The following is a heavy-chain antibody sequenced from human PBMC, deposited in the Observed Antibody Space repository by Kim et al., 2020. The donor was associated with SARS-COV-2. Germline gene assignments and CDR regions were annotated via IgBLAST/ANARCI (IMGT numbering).Heavy chain of an antibody. V-gene: IGHV3-23*01. CDR2: ISGSGGST. J-gene: IGHJ3*02. CDR3: AKDHLELRFLGWLLYDAFDI. Sequence: GGSLRLSCAASGFTFSSYAMSWVRQAPGKGLEWVSAISGSGGSTYYADSVKGRFTISRDNSKNTLYLQMNSLRAEDTAVYYCAKDHLELRFLGWLLYDAFDIWGQGTMVSVSS. D-gene: IGHD3-3*01. CDR1: GFTFSSYA.